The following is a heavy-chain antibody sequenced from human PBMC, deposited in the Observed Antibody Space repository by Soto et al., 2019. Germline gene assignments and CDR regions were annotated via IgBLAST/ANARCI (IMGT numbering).Heavy chain of an antibody. J-gene: IGHJ3*02. V-gene: IGHV3-48*02. CDR1: GFTFSSYS. CDR2: ISSSSSTI. CDR3: AREFLVATMMVVVKADAFDI. D-gene: IGHD3-22*01. Sequence: GGSLRLSCAASGFTFSSYSMNWVRQAPGKGLEWVSYISSSSSTIYYADSVKGRFTISRDNAKNSLYLQMNSLRDEDTAVYYCAREFLVATMMVVVKADAFDIWGQGTMVTVSS.